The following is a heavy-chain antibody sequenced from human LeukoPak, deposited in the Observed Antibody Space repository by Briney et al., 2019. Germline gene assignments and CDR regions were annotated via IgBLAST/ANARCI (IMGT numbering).Heavy chain of an antibody. J-gene: IGHJ3*02. D-gene: IGHD2-2*01. Sequence: GGSLTLPCTASVFALSRFDMICVRQAPGRALEWISYISSSGSPIYYADSVEGRFTISRNNAKSSLYLQMNSLRAEDTAVYYCATQGRSTKLGIWGQGTMVTVSS. V-gene: IGHV3-48*03. CDR1: VFALSRFD. CDR2: ISSSGSPI. CDR3: ATQGRSTKLGI.